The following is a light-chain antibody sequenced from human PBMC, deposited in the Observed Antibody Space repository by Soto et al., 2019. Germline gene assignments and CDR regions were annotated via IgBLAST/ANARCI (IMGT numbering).Light chain of an antibody. V-gene: IGKV1-5*01. CDR2: DVS. Sequence: DIQMTQSPSTLSASVGYRVTITCRASQSVSSWLAWYQQKPGKAPKLLIYDVSTLESGVPARFSGSGSGTEFSLTISSLQPDDFATSYCQQYQSHWTFGQGTKVDIK. CDR3: QQYQSHWT. CDR1: QSVSSW. J-gene: IGKJ1*01.